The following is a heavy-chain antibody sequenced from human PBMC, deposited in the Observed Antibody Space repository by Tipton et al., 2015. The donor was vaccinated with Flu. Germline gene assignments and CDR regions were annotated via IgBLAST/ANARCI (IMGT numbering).Heavy chain of an antibody. D-gene: IGHD3-10*01. Sequence: QVQLVQSGAEVKNPGASVKVSCKASGYTFTGYYIHWVRQAPGQGLEWMGWINTNSGGTNYAQKFQGRVTMSRDTSMSTAYMELSSLRSDDTAVYYCARSPMVRGVTKVDVWGQGTLVTVSS. J-gene: IGHJ4*02. V-gene: IGHV1-2*02. CDR3: ARSPMVRGVTKVDV. CDR2: INTNSGGT. CDR1: GYTFTGYY.